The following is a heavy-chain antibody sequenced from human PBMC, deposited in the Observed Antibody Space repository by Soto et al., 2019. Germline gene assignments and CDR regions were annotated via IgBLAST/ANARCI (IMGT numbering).Heavy chain of an antibody. CDR1: GGYINSGGFY. CDR3: ARGGIAGHWFDP. V-gene: IGHV4-31*03. J-gene: IGHJ5*02. Sequence: QVQLQESGPGLVKPSQTLSLTCTVSGGYINSGGFYWSWIRQRPGKGLEWIGYILHSGSNLYNPSLNSRVTLSADTSKNQLSLNLSSMTAADTAVYYCARGGIAGHWFDPWGRGTLVTVSS. CDR2: ILHSGSN. D-gene: IGHD2-15*01.